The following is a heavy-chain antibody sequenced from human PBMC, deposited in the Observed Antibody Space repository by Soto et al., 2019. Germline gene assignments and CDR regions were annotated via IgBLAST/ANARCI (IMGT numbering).Heavy chain of an antibody. Sequence: QVQLVESGGGVVQPGRSLRLSCAASGFTFSSYGMHWVRQAPGKGLEWVAVIWYDGSNKYYADSVKGRFTISRDNSKNTLYLQMNSLRAEDTAVYYCARDPSGAVAAATYYYYYGMDVWGQGTTVTVSS. CDR3: ARDPSGAVAAATYYYYYGMDV. D-gene: IGHD6-13*01. CDR1: GFTFSSYG. V-gene: IGHV3-33*01. J-gene: IGHJ6*02. CDR2: IWYDGSNK.